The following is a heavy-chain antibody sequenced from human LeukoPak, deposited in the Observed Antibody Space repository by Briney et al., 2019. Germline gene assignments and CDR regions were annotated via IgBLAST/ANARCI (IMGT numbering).Heavy chain of an antibody. Sequence: GGSLRLSCAASGFTFSSYGMHWVRQAPGKGLEWVSAISGTSSSTYYADSVKGRFTISRDNSKNPLYLQMNSLRAEDTAVYYCAKDRPNWNDVYGYFDLWGRGTLVTVSS. CDR1: GFTFSSYG. J-gene: IGHJ2*01. CDR2: ISGTSSST. CDR3: AKDRPNWNDVYGYFDL. V-gene: IGHV3-23*01. D-gene: IGHD1-20*01.